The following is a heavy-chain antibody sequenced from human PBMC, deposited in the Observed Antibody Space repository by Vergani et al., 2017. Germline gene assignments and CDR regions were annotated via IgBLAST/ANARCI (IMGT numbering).Heavy chain of an antibody. CDR2: ISGSGGST. CDR3: AKDPLPHRAGIAAAGTTH. CDR1: GITFSSYA. J-gene: IGHJ4*02. D-gene: IGHD6-13*01. V-gene: IGHV3-23*01. Sequence: EVQLLESGGGLVQPGGSLRLSCAASGITFSSYAMSWVRQAPGKGLEWVSAISGSGGSTYYADSVKGRFTISRDNSKTTLYLQMNSLRAEDTAVYYCAKDPLPHRAGIAAAGTTHWGQGTLVTVSS.